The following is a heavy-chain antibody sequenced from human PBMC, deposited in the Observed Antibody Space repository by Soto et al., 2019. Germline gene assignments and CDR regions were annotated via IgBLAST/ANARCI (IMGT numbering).Heavy chain of an antibody. CDR1: GFTVSSNY. J-gene: IGHJ5*02. Sequence: EVQLVESGGGLVQPGGSLRLSCAASGFTVSSNYMSWVRQAPGKGLEWVSVIYSGGSTYYADSVKGRFTISRDNSKNTLYLQMYSLRAEDTAVYYSAREDYSSSPLPYLDPWGQGTLVTVSS. CDR3: AREDYSSSPLPYLDP. D-gene: IGHD6-6*01. V-gene: IGHV3-66*01. CDR2: IYSGGST.